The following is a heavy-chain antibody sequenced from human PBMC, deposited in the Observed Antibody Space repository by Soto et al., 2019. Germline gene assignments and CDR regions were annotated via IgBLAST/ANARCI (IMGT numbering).Heavy chain of an antibody. CDR3: ARGGGVYYFDY. D-gene: IGHD2-8*02. CDR2: IYYSGIT. Sequence: SETLSLTCTVAGGSISSYYWSWIRQPPGKGLEWIGYIYYSGITDYNPSLKSRVTISVDTSKSQFSLKLTSVTAADTAVYYCARGGGVYYFDYWGQGTLVTVSS. J-gene: IGHJ4*02. V-gene: IGHV4-59*01. CDR1: GGSISSYY.